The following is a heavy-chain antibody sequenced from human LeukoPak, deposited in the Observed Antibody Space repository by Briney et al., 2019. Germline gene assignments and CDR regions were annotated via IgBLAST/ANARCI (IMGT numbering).Heavy chain of an antibody. V-gene: IGHV1-2*02. CDR2: INPNSGGT. Sequence: ASVKVSCKASGYTFTGYYMHWVRQAPGQGLEWMGWINPNSGGTNYAQTFQGRVTMTRDTSISTAYMELSRLRSDDTAVYYCARVLRYFDWLSPVFDYWGQGTLVTVSP. CDR3: ARVLRYFDWLSPVFDY. CDR1: GYTFTGYY. D-gene: IGHD3-9*01. J-gene: IGHJ4*02.